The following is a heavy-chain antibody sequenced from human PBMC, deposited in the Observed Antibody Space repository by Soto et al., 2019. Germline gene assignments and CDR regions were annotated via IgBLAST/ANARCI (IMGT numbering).Heavy chain of an antibody. V-gene: IGHV1-18*01. CDR1: GYTFTNFG. Sequence: QVQLVQSGAEVKKPGASVKDSCKASGYTFTNFGVSWVRQAPGQGLEWMGWVSAYSGDTNYAQELQGRATMNTDASASTAYMELRSLRSDDTAVYYCVRDYSENGDTWFDTVEIWGQGTVVTVSS. D-gene: IGHD2-15*01. CDR2: VSAYSGDT. J-gene: IGHJ3*02. CDR3: VRDYSENGDTWFDTVEI.